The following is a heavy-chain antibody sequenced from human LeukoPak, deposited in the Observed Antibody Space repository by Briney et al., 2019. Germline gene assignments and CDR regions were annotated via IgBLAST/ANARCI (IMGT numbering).Heavy chain of an antibody. V-gene: IGHV4-59*01. CDR3: ARGVYIAAAQYGY. CDR2: IYYSGTT. Sequence: PSETLSLTCTVSGGSISSYYWNWIRQPPVKGLEWIGYIYYSGTTNYNPFFKSRVTISVDTSKNQFSLKLSSVTAADTAVYYCARGVYIAAAQYGYWGQGTLVTVSS. J-gene: IGHJ4*02. CDR1: GGSISSYY. D-gene: IGHD6-13*01.